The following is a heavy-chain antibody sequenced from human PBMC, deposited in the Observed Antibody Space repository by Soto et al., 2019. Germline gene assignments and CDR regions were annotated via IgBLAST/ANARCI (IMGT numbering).Heavy chain of an antibody. Sequence: GASVKVSCKASGYTFTSYDINWVRQATGQGLEWMGWMNPNSGNTGYAQKFQGRVTMTRNTSISTAYMELSSLRSEDTAVYYCARERTNNIHYYYYYYMDVWGKGNTVTVSS. CDR2: MNPNSGNT. V-gene: IGHV1-8*01. CDR3: ARERTNNIHYYYYYYMDV. CDR1: GYTFTSYD. J-gene: IGHJ6*03. D-gene: IGHD2-2*02.